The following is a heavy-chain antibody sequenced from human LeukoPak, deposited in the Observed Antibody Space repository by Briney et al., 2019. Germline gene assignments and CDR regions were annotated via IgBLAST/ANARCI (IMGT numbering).Heavy chain of an antibody. V-gene: IGHV3-23*01. J-gene: IGHJ4*02. CDR1: GFTFSNYA. Sequence: GGSLRLSCVASGFTFSNYAMSWVRQAPGKGLEWVSVISGSGSSTYYADSVKGRFTISRDDSKNTLYLQMNSLRAEDTAVSFCAKDSSSYGRFFYWGQGTLVTVSS. CDR2: ISGSGSST. D-gene: IGHD5-18*01. CDR3: AKDSSSYGRFFY.